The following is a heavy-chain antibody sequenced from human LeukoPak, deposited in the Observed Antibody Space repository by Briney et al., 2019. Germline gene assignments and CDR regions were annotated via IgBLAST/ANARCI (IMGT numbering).Heavy chain of an antibody. CDR3: ARGTETYYYGSGSYYKVDYFDY. V-gene: IGHV4-4*07. CDR1: GGSISSYY. J-gene: IGHJ4*02. D-gene: IGHD3-10*01. Sequence: SETLSLTCTVSGGSISSYYWSWIRQPAGKGLEWIGRIYTSGSTIYNPSLKSRVTMSVDTSKNQFSLKLSSVTAADTAVYYCARGTETYYYGSGSYYKVDYFDYWGQGTLVTVSS. CDR2: IYTSGST.